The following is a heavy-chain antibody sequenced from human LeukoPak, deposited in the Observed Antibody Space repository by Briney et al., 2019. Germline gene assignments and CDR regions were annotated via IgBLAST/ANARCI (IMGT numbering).Heavy chain of an antibody. CDR3: ARALGSGWVYFL. D-gene: IGHD3-10*01. Sequence: GGSLRLSCAASGFTFSSYWMHWVRQAPGKGLVWVSCINSDGSSTSYADSVKGRFTISRDNAKNTLYLQMNSLRVEDTAVYYCARALGSGWVYFLGGQGTLVAVSS. V-gene: IGHV3-74*01. J-gene: IGHJ4*02. CDR1: GFTFSSYW. CDR2: INSDGSST.